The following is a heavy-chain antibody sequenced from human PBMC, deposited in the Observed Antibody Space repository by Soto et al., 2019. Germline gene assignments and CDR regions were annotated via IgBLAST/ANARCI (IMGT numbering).Heavy chain of an antibody. J-gene: IGHJ4*02. D-gene: IGHD3-10*01. Sequence: QVQLQESGPGLVKPSGTLSLTCAVSGGFISSGCWWSWVRQSPGTGLEWIGEIPHSGSINYNPSLESRVTVSVDRSKNQFSMKLNSETAADTAVYYCARTTYGSGSDYNFDYWGQGILVTVSS. CDR2: IPHSGSI. V-gene: IGHV4-4*02. CDR3: ARTTYGSGSDYNFDY. CDR1: GGFISSGCW.